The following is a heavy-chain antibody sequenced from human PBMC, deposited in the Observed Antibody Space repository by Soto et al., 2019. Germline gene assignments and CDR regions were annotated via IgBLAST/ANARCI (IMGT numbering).Heavy chain of an antibody. CDR1: GYTFTSYY. D-gene: IGHD3-10*01. CDR3: ARNKIRITMVRGVSNYYYGMDV. V-gene: IGHV1-46*01. CDR2: INPSGGST. J-gene: IGHJ6*02. Sequence: QVQLVQSGAEVKKPGASVKVSCKASGYTFTSYYMHWVRQAPGQGLEWMGIINPSGGSTSYAQKFQGRVTMTRDTSTSTVYMELSSLRSEDTAVYYCARNKIRITMVRGVSNYYYGMDVWGQGTTVTVSS.